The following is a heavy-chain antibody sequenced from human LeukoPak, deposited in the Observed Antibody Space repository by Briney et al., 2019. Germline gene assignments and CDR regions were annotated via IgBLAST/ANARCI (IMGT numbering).Heavy chain of an antibody. V-gene: IGHV4-39*07. D-gene: IGHD3-10*01. J-gene: IGHJ5*02. CDR2: IYYSGST. CDR3: ARGGGPRNYYGSGSYYRPYWFDP. Sequence: SETLSLTCTVSGGSISSSSYYWGWIRQPPGKGLEWIGSIYYSGSTYYNPSLKSRVTISVDTSKNQFSLKLSSVTAADTAVYYCARGGGPRNYYGSGSYYRPYWFDPWGQGTLVTVPS. CDR1: GGSISSSSYY.